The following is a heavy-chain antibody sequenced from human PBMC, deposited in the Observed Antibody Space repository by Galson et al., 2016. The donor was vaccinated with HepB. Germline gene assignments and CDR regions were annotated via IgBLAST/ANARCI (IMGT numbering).Heavy chain of an antibody. J-gene: IGHJ4*02. V-gene: IGHV3-7*04. CDR1: GLTFSRFW. Sequence: SLRLSCAASGLTFSRFWMTWVRQAPGKGLEWVANINQAGSEKHYLDSVRGRFTISRDNAKNSLYLQMNSLRAEDTAGYFCSRAYQYTLDYWGQGTLVTVSS. CDR3: SRAYQYTLDY. CDR2: INQAGSEK. D-gene: IGHD1-1*01.